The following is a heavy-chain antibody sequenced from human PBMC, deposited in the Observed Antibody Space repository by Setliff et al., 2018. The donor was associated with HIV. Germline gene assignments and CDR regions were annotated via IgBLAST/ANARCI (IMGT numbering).Heavy chain of an antibody. V-gene: IGHV1-69*10. D-gene: IGHD1-1*01. CDR3: ARGQLKPTGYFFDY. CDR1: GGSFSDYS. J-gene: IGHJ4*02. CDR2: NIPMVSLP. Sequence: SVKVSCKASGGSFSDYSISWVRQAPGQAFEWMGGNIPMVSLPNFAQSFLGRLTITANRSTTTADMELSRLTSEDTAVYYCARGQLKPTGYFFDYWGLRLSWSPSPQ.